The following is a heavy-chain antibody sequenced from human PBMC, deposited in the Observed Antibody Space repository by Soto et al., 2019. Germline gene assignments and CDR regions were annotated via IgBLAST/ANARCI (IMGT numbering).Heavy chain of an antibody. CDR1: GYTFTSYD. CDR2: MNPNSGNT. J-gene: IGHJ6*02. D-gene: IGHD3-22*01. V-gene: IGHV1-8*01. CDR3: ARRYYDSSGYSPGLYYYYGMDV. Sequence: ASVKVSCKASGYTFTSYDINWVRQATGQGLEWMGWMNPNSGNTGYAQKFQGRVTMTRNTSISTAYKELSSLRSEDTAVYYCARRYYDSSGYSPGLYYYYGMDVWGQGTTVTVSS.